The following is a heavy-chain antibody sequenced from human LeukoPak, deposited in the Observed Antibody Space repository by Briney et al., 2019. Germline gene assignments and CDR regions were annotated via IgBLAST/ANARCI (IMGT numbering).Heavy chain of an antibody. CDR1: GGSISSLY. CDR2: IYYTGST. Sequence: SETLSLTCTVSGGSISSLYWSWIRQPPGKGLEWIGHIYYTGSTNYNPSLKSRVTMSVDTSKKHFSLKLSSVTAADTAVYYCARTNPGYSSSWYFDSWGQGTLVTVSS. J-gene: IGHJ4*02. V-gene: IGHV4-59*11. CDR3: ARTNPGYSSSWYFDS. D-gene: IGHD6-13*01.